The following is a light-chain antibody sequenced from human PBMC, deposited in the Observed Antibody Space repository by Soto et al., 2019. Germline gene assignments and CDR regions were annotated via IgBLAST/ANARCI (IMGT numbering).Light chain of an antibody. J-gene: IGKJ1*01. CDR2: KAS. CDR1: QSISSW. CDR3: QQYNSYLWT. Sequence: DIQMTQSPSTLSASAGDRVTITCRASQSISSWLAWYQQKPGKAPKFLISKASSLESGVPSRFSGSGSGTEFTLTVSSLQPDDCATYYCQQYNSYLWTFGQGTKVEIK. V-gene: IGKV1-5*03.